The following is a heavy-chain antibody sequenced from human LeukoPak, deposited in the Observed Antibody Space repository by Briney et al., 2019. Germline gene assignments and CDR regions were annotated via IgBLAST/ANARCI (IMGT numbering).Heavy chain of an antibody. Sequence: SETLSLTCTVSGGSISSSSYYWGWIRQPPGKGLEWIGNIYYSGSTYYNPSLRSRVTISVDTSKNQFSLRLSSVTAAGTAVYYCARRDYYDNSGYYGDAFDIWGQGTMVTVSS. D-gene: IGHD3-22*01. V-gene: IGHV4-39*01. CDR1: GGSISSSSYY. CDR3: ARRDYYDNSGYYGDAFDI. CDR2: IYYSGST. J-gene: IGHJ3*02.